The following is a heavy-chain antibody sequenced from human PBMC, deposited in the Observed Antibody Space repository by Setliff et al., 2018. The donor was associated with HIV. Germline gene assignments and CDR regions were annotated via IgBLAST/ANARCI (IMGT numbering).Heavy chain of an antibody. CDR3: VGMDIVVVLPPDV. J-gene: IGHJ6*02. CDR1: GFTFSSYA. CDR2: ISYDGSNK. Sequence: SGGSLRLSCAASGFTFSSYAMYWVRQAPGKGLEWVAVISYDGSNKYYADSVKGRFTISRDNSKNTLYLQMNSLRAEDTAVYYCVGMDIVVVLPPDVWGQGTTVTVSS. D-gene: IGHD2-21*01. V-gene: IGHV3-30-3*01.